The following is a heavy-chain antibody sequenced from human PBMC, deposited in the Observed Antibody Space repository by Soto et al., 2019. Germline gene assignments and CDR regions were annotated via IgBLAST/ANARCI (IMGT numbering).Heavy chain of an antibody. D-gene: IGHD6-25*01. CDR2: IVPIYRTA. J-gene: IGHJ4*02. CDR3: ARDSGAKLSGS. CDR1: GGTFSSYR. Sequence: ASVKVSCKASGGTFSSYRFNWVRQARGQGLEWLGGIVPIYRTADYAQKFQGRVTITADESTRTVYLELSSLKSQDTALYYCARDSGAKLSGSWGQGTLVTVSS. V-gene: IGHV1-69*13.